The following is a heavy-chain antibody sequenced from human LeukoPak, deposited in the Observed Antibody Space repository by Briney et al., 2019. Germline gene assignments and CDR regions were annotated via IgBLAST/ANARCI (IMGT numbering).Heavy chain of an antibody. CDR2: VYYSGST. Sequence: SETLSLTCTVSGGTISTSSYYFAWIRQPPGKGLEWIGSVYYSGSTYYHPSLKSRVTISIDTSKNQFSLNLNSVTAADTAVYYCAREIVVVVAATRSRYNWFDPWGQGTLVTVSS. CDR3: AREIVVVVAATRSRYNWFDP. V-gene: IGHV4-39*07. D-gene: IGHD2-15*01. J-gene: IGHJ5*02. CDR1: GGTISTSSYY.